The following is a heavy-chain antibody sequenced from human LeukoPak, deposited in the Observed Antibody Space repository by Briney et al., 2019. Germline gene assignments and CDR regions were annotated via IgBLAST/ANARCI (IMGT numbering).Heavy chain of an antibody. CDR1: GFLFSNYG. CDR2: IWYDGNNK. CDR3: AKDVYPSYYYDTNGYYLDY. J-gene: IGHJ4*02. Sequence: GGSLRLSCAASGFLFSNYGMHWVRQAPGKGLEWVAFIWYDGNNKYYADSVKGRFTISRDNSKNSAYLQMNSLRAEDTAVYYCAKDVYPSYYYDTNGYYLDYWGQGTLVTVSS. V-gene: IGHV3-30*02. D-gene: IGHD3-22*01.